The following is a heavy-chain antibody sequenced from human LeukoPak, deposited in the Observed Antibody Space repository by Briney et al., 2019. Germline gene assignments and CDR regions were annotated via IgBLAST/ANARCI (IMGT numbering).Heavy chain of an antibody. CDR1: GGSISSGSYY. D-gene: IGHD2-2*02. J-gene: IGHJ3*02. Sequence: PSETLSLTCTVSGGSISSGSYYWSWIRQPAGKGLEWIGRIYTSGSTNYNPSLKSRVTISVDTSKNQFSLKLSSVTAADTAVYYCARAGYCSSTSCYIRDAFDIWGQGTMVTVSS. V-gene: IGHV4-61*02. CDR3: ARAGYCSSTSCYIRDAFDI. CDR2: IYTSGST.